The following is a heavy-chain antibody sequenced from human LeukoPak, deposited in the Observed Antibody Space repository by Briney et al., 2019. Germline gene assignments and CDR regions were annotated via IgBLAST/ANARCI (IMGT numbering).Heavy chain of an antibody. Sequence: SETLSFTCTVSGGTISSYYWSWILQPPGKGLKWIGYIYCSGSTSYNPSLKSRVTISVDTSKNQFSLKLSSVTAADTAVYYCARDIPGYSYGSAFDIWGQGTMVTVSS. CDR2: IYCSGST. CDR1: GGTISSYY. D-gene: IGHD5-18*01. CDR3: ARDIPGYSYGSAFDI. J-gene: IGHJ3*02. V-gene: IGHV4-59*01.